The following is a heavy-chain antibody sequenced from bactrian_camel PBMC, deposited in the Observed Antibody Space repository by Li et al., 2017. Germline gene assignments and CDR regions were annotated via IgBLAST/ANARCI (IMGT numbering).Heavy chain of an antibody. J-gene: IGHJ4*01. CDR1: GIHNNYC. CDR2: LYTGGINP. V-gene: IGHV3S6*01. Sequence: HVQLVESGGGSVQAGGSLRLTCTLSGIHNNYCVGWFRQAPGKEREAVAVLYTGGINPYYTNAVKGRFTISHDAAKNSVDLQMNSLKPDDTAVYYCAATGQMLSVAGCRTQGTQVTVS. D-gene: IGHD1*01.